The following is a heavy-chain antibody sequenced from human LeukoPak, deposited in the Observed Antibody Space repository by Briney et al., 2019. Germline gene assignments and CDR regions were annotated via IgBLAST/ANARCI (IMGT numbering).Heavy chain of an antibody. CDR2: IYYSGST. V-gene: IGHV4-39*07. CDR1: GGSISSSSCY. J-gene: IGHJ4*02. CDR3: ARDGRIAVAGGDY. D-gene: IGHD6-19*01. Sequence: SETLSLTCTVSGGSISSSSCYWGWIRQPPGKGLEWIGSIYYSGSTYYNPSLKSRVTISVDTSKNQFSLKLSSVTAADTAVYYCARDGRIAVAGGDYWGQGTLVTVSS.